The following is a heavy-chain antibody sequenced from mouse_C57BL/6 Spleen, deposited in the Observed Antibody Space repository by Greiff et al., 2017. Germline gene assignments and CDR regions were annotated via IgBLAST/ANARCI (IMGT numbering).Heavy chain of an antibody. Sequence: VQLQQSGPELVKPGASVKIFCKASGYSLTGYHMNRVKPSPEKSLEWIGEINPSTGGTTYNKKFKAKATLTVDKASSTAYMQLKSLTSEDSEDYYCASRGRDVGYFDGWGTGTTVTVAS. V-gene: IGHV1-42*01. CDR1: GYSLTGYH. D-gene: IGHD3-3*01. J-gene: IGHJ1*03. CDR3: ASRGRDVGYFDG. CDR2: INPSTGGT.